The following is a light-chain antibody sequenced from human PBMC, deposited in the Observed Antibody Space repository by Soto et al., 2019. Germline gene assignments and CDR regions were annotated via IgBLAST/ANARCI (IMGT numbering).Light chain of an antibody. CDR1: KLGDKY. V-gene: IGLV3-1*01. J-gene: IGLJ2*01. Sequence: SYELTQPPSVSVSPGQTASITCSGDKLGDKYACWYQQKPGQSPVVVIYQDSKRPSGIPDRFSGSNSGNTATLTISGTQAMDEADYYCQAWDSSTFVVFGGGTKLTVL. CDR3: QAWDSSTFVV. CDR2: QDS.